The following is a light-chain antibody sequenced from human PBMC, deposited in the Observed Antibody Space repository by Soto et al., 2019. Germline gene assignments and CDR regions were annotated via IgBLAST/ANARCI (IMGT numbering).Light chain of an antibody. V-gene: IGKV1-8*01. CDR2: AAS. Sequence: AIRMTQSPSSLSAXTGDRXXXTCRASQGISSYLAWYQQKPGKAPKLLIYAASTLQSGVPSRFSGSGSGTDFTLTISCLQSEDFATYYCQQYYSYPYTFGQGTKLEIK. J-gene: IGKJ2*01. CDR3: QQYYSYPYT. CDR1: QGISSY.